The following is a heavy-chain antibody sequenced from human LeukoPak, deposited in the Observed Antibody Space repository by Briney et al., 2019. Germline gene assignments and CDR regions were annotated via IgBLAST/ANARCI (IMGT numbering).Heavy chain of an antibody. CDR3: ARVNRVSVRDGYEFDY. CDR1: GGSISSSSYY. V-gene: IGHV4-39*07. CDR2: IYYSGST. D-gene: IGHD5-24*01. J-gene: IGHJ4*02. Sequence: KPSETLSLTCTVSGGSISSSSYYWGWIRQPPGKGLEWIGSIYYSGSTYYNPSLKSRVTISVDTSKNQFSLKLSSVTAADTAVYYCARVNRVSVRDGYEFDYWGQGTLVTVSS.